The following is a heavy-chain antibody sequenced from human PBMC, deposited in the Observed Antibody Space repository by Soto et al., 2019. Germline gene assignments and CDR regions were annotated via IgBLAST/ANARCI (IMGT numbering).Heavy chain of an antibody. CDR2: INPNSRNI. Sequence: GASVKVSCKASGNTFTSYDINWVRQATGHGLEWMGWINPNSRNIGYAQKFQGRFTMTRDTAIRTAFMEVSRLRSDDTAVYYCARGRASGSYYLLDYWGQGTLVTVSS. J-gene: IGHJ4*02. CDR3: ARGRASGSYYLLDY. CDR1: GNTFTSYD. V-gene: IGHV1-8*01. D-gene: IGHD3-10*01.